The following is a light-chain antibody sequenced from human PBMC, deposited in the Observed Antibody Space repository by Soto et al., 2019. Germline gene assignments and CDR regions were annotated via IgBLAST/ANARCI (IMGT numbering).Light chain of an antibody. CDR1: QSVTSNN. CDR3: QQSGSSGT. CDR2: GAS. Sequence: EIVLTQSPCTLSFSPGERATLSCRASQSVTSNNLAWYQQKPGQAPRLLIYGASSRATGIPDRFSGSGSGTDFTLTISRLEPDDFAVYYCQQSGSSGTFGQGTKVDIK. V-gene: IGKV3-20*01. J-gene: IGKJ1*01.